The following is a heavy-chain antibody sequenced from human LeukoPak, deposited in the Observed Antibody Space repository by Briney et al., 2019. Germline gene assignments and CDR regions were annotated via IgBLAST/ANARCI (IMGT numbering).Heavy chain of an antibody. CDR3: AKLPLH. CDR1: GFTFSSYA. Sequence: GGSLRLSCAASGFTFSSYAMSWVRQAPGKGLEWVAVISYDGSNKYYADSVKGRFTISRDNSKNTLYLQMNSLRAEGTAVYYCAKLPLHWGQGTLVTVSS. J-gene: IGHJ4*02. CDR2: ISYDGSNK. V-gene: IGHV3-30*18.